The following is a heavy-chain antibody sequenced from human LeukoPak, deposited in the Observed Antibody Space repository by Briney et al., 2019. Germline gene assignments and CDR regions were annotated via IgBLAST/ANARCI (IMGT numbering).Heavy chain of an antibody. CDR3: GYFDIRKDAFDI. CDR2: IKQDGSEK. D-gene: IGHD3-9*01. CDR1: GFTFTTDW. V-gene: IGHV3-7*01. J-gene: IGHJ3*02. Sequence: PGGSLRLSCAASGFTFTTDWMTWVRQAPGKGLEWVANIKQDGSEKYYVDSVKGRLPISRDNAKNSLYLQMNSLRAEDPAVYYCGYFDIRKDAFDIWGQGTMVTVSS.